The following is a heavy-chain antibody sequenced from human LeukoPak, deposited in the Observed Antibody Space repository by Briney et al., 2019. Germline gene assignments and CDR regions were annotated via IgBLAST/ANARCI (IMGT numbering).Heavy chain of an antibody. J-gene: IGHJ3*02. CDR2: IIPIFGTA. V-gene: IGHV1-69*05. CDR1: GGTFSSYA. CDR3: ASPYYYDSSGYPDAFDI. D-gene: IGHD3-22*01. Sequence: SVKVSCKASGGTFSSYAISWVRQAPGQGLEWTGRIIPIFGTANYAQKFQGRVTITTDESTSTAYMELSSLRSEDTAVYYCASPYYYDSSGYPDAFDIWGQGTMVTVSS.